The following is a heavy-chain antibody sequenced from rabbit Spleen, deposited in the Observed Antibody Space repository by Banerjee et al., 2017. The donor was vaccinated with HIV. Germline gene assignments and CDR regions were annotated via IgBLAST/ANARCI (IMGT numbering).Heavy chain of an antibody. CDR3: ARDTSSSFSSYGMDL. Sequence: QEQLVESGGGLVKPGASLTLTCIASGVSFSGSSYMCWVRQAPGKGLEWIACIAGSSGGFTYSATWAKGRFTCSKTSSTTVTLQMTSLTVADTATYFCARDTSSSFSSYGMDLWGPGTLVTVS. D-gene: IGHD1-1*01. CDR1: GVSFSGSSY. CDR2: IAGSSGGFT. J-gene: IGHJ6*01. V-gene: IGHV1S45*01.